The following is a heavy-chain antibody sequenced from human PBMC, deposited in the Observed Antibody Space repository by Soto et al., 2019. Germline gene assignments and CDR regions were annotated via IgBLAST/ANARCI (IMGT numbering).Heavy chain of an antibody. V-gene: IGHV4-30-4*01. CDR3: ARFFINSGVDYPFEP. CDR1: GGSISSNDYY. J-gene: IGHJ3*01. D-gene: IGHD3-16*01. CDR2: IFYSGGT. Sequence: QVQLQESGPGLVEPSQTLSLTCTVSGGSISSNDYYWNWIRQAPGKGPEWIAYIFYSGGTYYNPSLNIRVTLSVDTFKNQLYLKVSSVTGAVTAVYYCARFFINSGVDYPFEPWGQGTMVPVYS.